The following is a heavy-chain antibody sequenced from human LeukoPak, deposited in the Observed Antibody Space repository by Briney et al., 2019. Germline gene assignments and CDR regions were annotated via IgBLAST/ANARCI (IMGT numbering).Heavy chain of an antibody. Sequence: PGRSLRPSCAASGFTSSSYGMHWVRQAPGKGLEWVAVISYDGSNKYYADSVKGRFTISRDNSKDTLYLQMNSLRAEDTAVYYCAKGSSGWDFDYWGQGTLVTVSS. J-gene: IGHJ4*02. CDR2: ISYDGSNK. CDR1: GFTSSSYG. D-gene: IGHD6-19*01. V-gene: IGHV3-30*18. CDR3: AKGSSGWDFDY.